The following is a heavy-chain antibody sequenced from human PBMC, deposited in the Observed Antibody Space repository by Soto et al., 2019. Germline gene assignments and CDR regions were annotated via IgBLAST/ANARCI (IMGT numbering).Heavy chain of an antibody. Sequence: SETLSLTCAVYGGSFSGYYWIWIRQPPGKGLEWIGEINHSGSTNYNPSLKSRVTISVDTSKNQFSLKLSSVTAADTAVYYCASSVPATVTTEYWGQGTLVTVSS. CDR2: INHSGST. CDR3: ASSVPATVTTEY. CDR1: GGSFSGYY. V-gene: IGHV4-34*01. J-gene: IGHJ4*02. D-gene: IGHD4-17*01.